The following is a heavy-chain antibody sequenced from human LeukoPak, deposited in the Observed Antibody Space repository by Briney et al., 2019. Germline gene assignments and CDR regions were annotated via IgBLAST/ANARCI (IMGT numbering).Heavy chain of an antibody. D-gene: IGHD5-24*01. CDR3: ARGQYYFDY. CDR1: GFTFSNYN. CDR2: ISSSSSII. J-gene: IGHJ4*02. V-gene: IGHV3-48*01. Sequence: GGSLRLSCAASGFTFSNYNMNWVRQAPGKGLEWVSYISSSSSIIYYADSVKGRLTISRDNAKNSLYLQMNSLRAEDTAVYYCARGQYYFDYWGQGTLVTVSS.